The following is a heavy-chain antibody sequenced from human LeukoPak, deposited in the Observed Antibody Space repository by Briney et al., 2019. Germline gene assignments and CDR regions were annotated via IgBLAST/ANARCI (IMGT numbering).Heavy chain of an antibody. CDR1: GFTFSNSG. J-gene: IGHJ4*02. D-gene: IGHD3-22*01. CDR3: AKAGLGDSSAWYYFDY. CDR2: ISSDGNHK. V-gene: IGHV3-30*18. Sequence: PGGSLRLSCAASGFTFSNSGIHWVRQAPGKGLEWVAVISSDGNHKYYADSVKGRFTISRDNSKNTLYLQLNRLRTEDTAVYSCAKAGLGDSSAWYYFDYWGQGTLVTVSS.